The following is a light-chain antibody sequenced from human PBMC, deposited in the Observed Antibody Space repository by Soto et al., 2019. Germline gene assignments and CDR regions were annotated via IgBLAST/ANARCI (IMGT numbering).Light chain of an antibody. J-gene: IGKJ3*01. CDR3: QQLNSYVFT. CDR2: AAS. Sequence: DIQLTQSPSFLSASVGERVTITCGASQDVSRYLAWYQQKPGKAPNLLIYAASTLQSGVPSRFSGSGSGTEFTLTISSLQPEDFATYYCQQLNSYVFTFGPGTKVDIK. V-gene: IGKV1-9*01. CDR1: QDVSRY.